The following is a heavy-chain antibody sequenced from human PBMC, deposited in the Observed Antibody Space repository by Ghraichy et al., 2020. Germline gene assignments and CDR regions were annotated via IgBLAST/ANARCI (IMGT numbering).Heavy chain of an antibody. CDR2: ISASAYNGNT. J-gene: IGHJ6*04. D-gene: IGHD5-18*01. Sequence: ASVKVSCKGSGYTFITYSVTWVRQAPGQGLEWMGWISASAYNGNTKYAQKLQGRVTMTTDTSTSTAYMELRSLRYDDTAVYYCARVKGGVGYGLDYGMDVGGKGATFTVAS. V-gene: IGHV1-18*01. CDR3: ARVKGGVGYGLDYGMDV. CDR1: GYTFITYS.